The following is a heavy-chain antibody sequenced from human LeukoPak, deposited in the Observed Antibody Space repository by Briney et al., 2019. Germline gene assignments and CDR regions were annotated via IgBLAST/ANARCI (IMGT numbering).Heavy chain of an antibody. J-gene: IGHJ6*02. CDR2: ISGTGSST. D-gene: IGHD2-15*01. V-gene: IGHV3-23*01. CDR1: GFTFSSYA. CDR3: ASKRYCRGGSCYDYCYGMDV. Sequence: PGGSLRLSCAASGFTFSSYAMSWVRQAPGKGLEWVSAISGTGSSTYYADSVKGRFTISRHNSKNTLYLRMNSLRAEDTAVYYCASKRYCRGGSCYDYCYGMDVWCQGTTVTVSS.